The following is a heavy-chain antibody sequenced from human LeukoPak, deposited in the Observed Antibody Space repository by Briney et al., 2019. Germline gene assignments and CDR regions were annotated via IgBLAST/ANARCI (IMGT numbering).Heavy chain of an antibody. Sequence: AGGSLRLSCAASGFTFSSYWMHWVRQVPGKGLVWVARINPGGSSITYADSVKGRFTISRDNAKNTLYLQMDSLRAEGTGVYYCARSNQADDYWGQGTLVTVSS. D-gene: IGHD1-14*01. CDR3: ARSNQADDY. J-gene: IGHJ4*02. CDR1: GFTFSSYW. CDR2: INPGGSSI. V-gene: IGHV3-74*01.